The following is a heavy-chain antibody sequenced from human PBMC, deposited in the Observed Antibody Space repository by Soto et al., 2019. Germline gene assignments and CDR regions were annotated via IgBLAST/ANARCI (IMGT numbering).Heavy chain of an antibody. CDR2: ISGDGGVT. CDR3: AHPRGYGVFDAYDI. V-gene: IGHV3-23*01. Sequence: EVQLLESGGGLVQPGGSLRLYCAASGFTFSTYAMSWVRQAPGKELEWVSAISGDGGVTYYADSVKGRFTIYRDNSRKTLYLQMNRLRTEDTAVYYCAHPRGYGVFDAYDIWGQGAMVAVSS. D-gene: IGHD4-17*01. J-gene: IGHJ3*02. CDR1: GFTFSTYA.